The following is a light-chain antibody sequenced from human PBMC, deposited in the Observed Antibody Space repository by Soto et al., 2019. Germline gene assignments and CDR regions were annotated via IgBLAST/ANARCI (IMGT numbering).Light chain of an antibody. CDR1: SSNIGSNY. J-gene: IGLJ2*01. CDR3: AAWDDSLRGDV. V-gene: IGLV1-47*01. CDR2: RSN. Sequence: QSVLTQPPSASGAPGQSITISCSGSSSNIGSNYVYWYRQIPGTAPKLLIYRSNQRPSGISDRFSGSKSGTSASLAISGLRSEDEADYYCAAWDDSLRGDVFGTGTKLTVL.